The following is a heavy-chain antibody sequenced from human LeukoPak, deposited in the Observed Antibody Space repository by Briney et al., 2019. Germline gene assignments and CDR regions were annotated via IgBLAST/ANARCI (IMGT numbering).Heavy chain of an antibody. Sequence: SVKVSCKASGGTFSSCAISWVRQAPGQGLEWMGGIIPIFGTANYAQKFQGRVTITADKSTSTAYMELSSLRSEDTAVYYCARELDGPEGGYYFDYWGQGTLVTVSS. CDR1: GGTFSSCA. V-gene: IGHV1-69*06. D-gene: IGHD1-1*01. J-gene: IGHJ4*02. CDR2: IIPIFGTA. CDR3: ARELDGPEGGYYFDY.